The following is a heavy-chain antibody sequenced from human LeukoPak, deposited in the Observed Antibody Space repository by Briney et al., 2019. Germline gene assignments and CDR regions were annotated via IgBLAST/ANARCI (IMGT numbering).Heavy chain of an antibody. CDR2: LYSDGNT. V-gene: IGHV3-53*01. D-gene: IGHD1-14*01. J-gene: IGHJ4*02. CDR1: GFTVISND. CDR3: ARGVEPLAANTLAY. Sequence: GGSLRLSCAASGFTVISNDMTWVRQAPGKGLEWVSVLYSDGNTKYADSVQGRFTISRDNSKNTPYLEMHRLTHDDTAVYYCARGVEPLAANTLAYWGQGTLVTVSS.